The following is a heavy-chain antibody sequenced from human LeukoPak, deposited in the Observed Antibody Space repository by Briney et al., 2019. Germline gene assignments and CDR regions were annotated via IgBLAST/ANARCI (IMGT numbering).Heavy chain of an antibody. Sequence: ASVKVSCKASGYTFTSYAMNWVRQAPGQGLEWMGWINTNTGNPTYAQGFTGRFVFSLDTSVSTAYLQISSLKAEDTAVYYCARVGIGRGWFGELLQDLFDYWGQGTLVTVSS. CDR2: INTNTGNP. CDR3: ARVGIGRGWFGELLQDLFDY. V-gene: IGHV7-4-1*02. CDR1: GYTFTSYA. D-gene: IGHD3-10*01. J-gene: IGHJ4*02.